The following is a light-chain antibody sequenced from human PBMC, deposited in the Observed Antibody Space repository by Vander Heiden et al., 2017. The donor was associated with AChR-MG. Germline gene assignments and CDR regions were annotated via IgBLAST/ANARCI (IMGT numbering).Light chain of an antibody. CDR3: AAWDESLNALYV. J-gene: IGLJ1*01. V-gene: IGLV1-44*01. CDR2: STN. Sequence: QSVLTQPPSASGTPGQRVIISCSGSSSDIGSNPVNWCQQHPGAAPKLLIFSTNQRPSGVPDRFSGSESGTSASLAISGLQSEDDADYYCAAWDESLNALYVFGTGTKVTVL. CDR1: SSDIGSNP.